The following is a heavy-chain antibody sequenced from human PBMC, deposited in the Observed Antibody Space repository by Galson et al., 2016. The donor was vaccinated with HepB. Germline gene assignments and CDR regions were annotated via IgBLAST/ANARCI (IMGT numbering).Heavy chain of an antibody. V-gene: IGHV3-23*01. D-gene: IGHD2-15*01. CDR2: ISGSGGST. Sequence: SLRLSCAASGFTFTYYAMSWVRQAPGKGLEWVSSISGSGGSTYYAGSVKGRFTISRDISQNTLYLQMNSLRAEDTAVDYCAKADIVVVLGTTSPFDYWGQGTLVTVSS. J-gene: IGHJ4*02. CDR3: AKADIVVVLGTTSPFDY. CDR1: GFTFTYYA.